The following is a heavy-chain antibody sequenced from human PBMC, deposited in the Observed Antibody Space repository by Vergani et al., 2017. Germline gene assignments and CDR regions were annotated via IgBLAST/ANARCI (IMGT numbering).Heavy chain of an antibody. Sequence: QVQLQESGPGLVKPSETLSLTCTVSGGSISSSSYYWGWIRQPPGKGLEWIGSIYYSGSTNYNPSLKSRVTISVDTSKNQFSLKLSSVTAADTAVYYCARGRSDYDFWSGTSYYYYYMDVWGKGTTVTVSS. CDR1: GGSISSSSYY. J-gene: IGHJ6*03. CDR2: IYYSGST. D-gene: IGHD3-3*01. V-gene: IGHV4-39*07. CDR3: ARGRSDYDFWSGTSYYYYYMDV.